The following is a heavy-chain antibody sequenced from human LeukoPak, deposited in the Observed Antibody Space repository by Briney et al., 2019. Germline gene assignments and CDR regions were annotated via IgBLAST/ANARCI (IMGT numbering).Heavy chain of an antibody. D-gene: IGHD7-27*01. CDR1: GYTFTGYY. CDR3: ASPSNWGPAYYYYYYMDV. CDR2: INPNSGGT. V-gene: IGHV1-2*06. J-gene: IGHJ6*03. Sequence: ASVKVSCKASGYTFTGYYMHWVRQAPGQGLECIVRINPNSGGTNYAQKFQGRVTMTRDTSISTAYMELSRLRSDDTAVYYCASPSNWGPAYYYYYYMDVWGKGTTVTVSS.